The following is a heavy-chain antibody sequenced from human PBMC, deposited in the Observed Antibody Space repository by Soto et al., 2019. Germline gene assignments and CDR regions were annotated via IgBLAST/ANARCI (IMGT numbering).Heavy chain of an antibody. Sequence: PGGSLRLSCAVSGFTFSSHAMSWVRQAPGKGLEWVSGISAGGESTYYADSVKGRFTISRDNSRNTVYLQMNSLRADDTAVYYCAKGLGNSWYDYWGQGTLGTVSS. CDR3: AKGLGNSWYDY. CDR1: GFTFSSHA. CDR2: ISAGGEST. J-gene: IGHJ4*02. D-gene: IGHD6-13*01. V-gene: IGHV3-23*01.